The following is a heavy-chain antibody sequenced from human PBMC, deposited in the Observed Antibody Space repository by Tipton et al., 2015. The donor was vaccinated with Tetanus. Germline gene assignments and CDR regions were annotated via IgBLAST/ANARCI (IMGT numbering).Heavy chain of an antibody. CDR2: VAYDGNNK. J-gene: IGHJ4*02. CDR3: ARDGFYYGSGSYYRAF. CDR1: GLSFSGYG. D-gene: IGHD3-10*01. V-gene: IGHV3-30-3*01. Sequence: SLRLSCATSGLSFSGYGLHWLRQAPGKGLEWVALVAYDGNNKYYADSVKGRFTISGDNSKDTLYLQMNSLRPEDTAVYYCARDGFYYGSGSYYRAFWGQGTLVTVSP.